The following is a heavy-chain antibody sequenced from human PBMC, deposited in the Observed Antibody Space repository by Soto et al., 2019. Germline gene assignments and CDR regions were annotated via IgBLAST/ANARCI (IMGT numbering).Heavy chain of an antibody. CDR3: ARDRSPKWLLTLEFDY. Sequence: VHLLESGGGLVQPGGSLRLSCAASGFTFSDYYMSWIRQAPGKGLEWVSYISSSGSTIYYADSVKGRFTISRDNAKNSLYLQMNSLRAEDTAVYYCARDRSPKWLLTLEFDYWGQGTLVTVSS. J-gene: IGHJ4*02. CDR2: ISSSGSTI. CDR1: GFTFSDYY. V-gene: IGHV3-11*01. D-gene: IGHD3-22*01.